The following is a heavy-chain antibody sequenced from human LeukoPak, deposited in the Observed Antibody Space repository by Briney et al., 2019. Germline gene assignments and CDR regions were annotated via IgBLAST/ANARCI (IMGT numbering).Heavy chain of an antibody. D-gene: IGHD3-22*01. V-gene: IGHV3-33*01. CDR1: GFTFSSYG. CDR3: ADQGYDSSGYPDLLDY. J-gene: IGHJ4*02. CDR2: IWYDGSNK. Sequence: PGGSLRLSCAASGFTFSSYGMHWVRQAPGKGLEWVAVIWYDGSNKYYADSVKGRFTISRDNSKNTLYLQMNSLRAEDTAVYYCADQGYDSSGYPDLLDYWGQGTLVTVSS.